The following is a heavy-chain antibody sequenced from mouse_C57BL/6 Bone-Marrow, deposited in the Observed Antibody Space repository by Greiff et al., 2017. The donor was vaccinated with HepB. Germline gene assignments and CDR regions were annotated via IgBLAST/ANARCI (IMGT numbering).Heavy chain of an antibody. J-gene: IGHJ4*01. CDR3: ATVPIYYGYDEEGYYAMDY. V-gene: IGHV14-2*01. CDR1: GFNIKDYY. D-gene: IGHD2-2*01. CDR2: IDPEDGET. Sequence: VQLQQSGAELVKPGASVKLSCTASGFNIKDYYMHWVKQRTEQGLEWIGRIDPEDGETKYAPKFQGKATITAYTSSNTAYLQLSSLTSEDTAVYYCATVPIYYGYDEEGYYAMDYWGQGTSVTVSS.